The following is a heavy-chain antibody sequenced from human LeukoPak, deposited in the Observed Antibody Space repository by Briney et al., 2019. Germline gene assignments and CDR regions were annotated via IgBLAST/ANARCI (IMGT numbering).Heavy chain of an antibody. CDR1: GYTFTSYD. CDR3: ARGDNYYDSSGYYSRFDY. D-gene: IGHD3-22*01. J-gene: IGHJ4*02. Sequence: ASVKVPCKASGYTFTSYDIHWVRQAPGQGLEWMGIINPSGGSTSYAQKFQGRVTMTRDTSTSTVYMELSSLRSEDTAVYYCARGDNYYDSSGYYSRFDYWGQGTLVTVSS. CDR2: INPSGGST. V-gene: IGHV1-46*01.